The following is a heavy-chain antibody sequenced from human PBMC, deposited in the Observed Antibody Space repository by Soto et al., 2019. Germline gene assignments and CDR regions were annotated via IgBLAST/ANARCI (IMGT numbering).Heavy chain of an antibody. D-gene: IGHD5-12*01. V-gene: IGHV3-23*01. Sequence: PGGSLRLSCAASGFTFSNYGMSWVRQAPGKGLEWVSSISGSGGSTYYADSVKGRFTISRDTSNNTLYLQMNSLRVEDTAIYYSALLSGSQLGCVWGQGTTVTVSS. CDR2: ISGSGGST. J-gene: IGHJ6*02. CDR3: ALLSGSQLGCV. CDR1: GFTFSNYG.